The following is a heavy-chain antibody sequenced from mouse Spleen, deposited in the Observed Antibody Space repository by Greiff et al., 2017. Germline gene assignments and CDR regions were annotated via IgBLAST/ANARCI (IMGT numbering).Heavy chain of an antibody. V-gene: IGHV3-6*01. CDR3: ARDYYGSSYVPYYAMDY. CDR2: ISYDGSN. J-gene: IGHJ4*01. Sequence: VQLQQSGPGLVKPSQSLSLTCSVTGYSITSGYYWNWIRQFPGNKLEWMGYISYDGSNNYNPSLKNRISITRDTSKNQFFLKLNSVTTEDTATYYCARDYYGSSYVPYYAMDYWGQGTSVTVSS. D-gene: IGHD1-1*01. CDR1: GYSITSGYY.